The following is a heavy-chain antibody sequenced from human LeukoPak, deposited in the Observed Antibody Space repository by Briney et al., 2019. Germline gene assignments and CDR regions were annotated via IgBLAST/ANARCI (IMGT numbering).Heavy chain of an antibody. V-gene: IGHV4-4*07. CDR2: IYTSGST. D-gene: IGHD3-10*01. CDR3: ARSMVRGVIGAFDI. J-gene: IGHJ3*02. CDR1: GGSISSYY. Sequence: SETLSLTCTVSGGSISSYYWSWIRQPAGKGLEWIGRIYTSGSTNYNPPLKSRVTMSVDTSKNQFSLKLSSVTAADTAVYYCARSMVRGVIGAFDIWGQGTMVTVSS.